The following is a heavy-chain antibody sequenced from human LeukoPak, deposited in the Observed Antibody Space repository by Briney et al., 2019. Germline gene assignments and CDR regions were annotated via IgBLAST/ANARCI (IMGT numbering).Heavy chain of an antibody. J-gene: IGHJ3*02. CDR1: GVSISSGSNY. Sequence: PSQTLSLTCTVSGVSISSGSNYWIWIRQPAGKGLEWIGRIYTSGSTNYNPSHKSLAIISVDTSKNQFSLKLCSETTADTAVYYCARLYDSNDYYDEDAFDIWGQGTMVTVSS. CDR2: IYTSGST. V-gene: IGHV4-61*02. CDR3: ARLYDSNDYYDEDAFDI. D-gene: IGHD3-22*01.